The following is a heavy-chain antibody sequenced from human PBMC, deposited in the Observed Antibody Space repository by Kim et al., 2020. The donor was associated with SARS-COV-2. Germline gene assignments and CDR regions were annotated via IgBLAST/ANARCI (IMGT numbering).Heavy chain of an antibody. CDR3: ASRDNCSSTSCYGY. Sequence: SETLSLTCAVYGGSFSGYYWSWIRQPPGKGLEWIGEINHSGSTNYNPSLKSRVTISVDTSKNQFSLKLSSVTAADTAVYYCASRDNCSSTSCYGYWGQGTLVTVSS. CDR2: INHSGST. J-gene: IGHJ4*02. V-gene: IGHV4-34*01. D-gene: IGHD2-2*01. CDR1: GGSFSGYY.